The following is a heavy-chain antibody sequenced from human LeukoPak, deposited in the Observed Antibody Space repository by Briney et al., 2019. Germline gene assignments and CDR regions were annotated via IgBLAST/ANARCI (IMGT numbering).Heavy chain of an antibody. CDR1: GFTFSGSA. CDR3: TRHLSYYDSSGVY. J-gene: IGHJ4*02. Sequence: PGGSLRLSCAASGFTFSGSAMHWVRQASGKGLEWVGRIRSKANSYATAYAATVKGRFTISRDDSKNTAYLQMSSLKTEDTAVYYCTRHLSYYDSSGVYWGQGTLVTVSS. D-gene: IGHD3-22*01. V-gene: IGHV3-73*01. CDR2: IRSKANSYAT.